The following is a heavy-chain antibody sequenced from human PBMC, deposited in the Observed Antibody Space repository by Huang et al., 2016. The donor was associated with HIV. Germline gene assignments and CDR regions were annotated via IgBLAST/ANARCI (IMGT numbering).Heavy chain of an antibody. CDR2: IYYSART. CDR1: GGSIRSDNYY. CDR3: ARLPGSITMIRGVITDPY. Sequence: QLQLQESGPGLVKPSETLSLTCTVSGGSIRSDNYYWGWIRQPPGKGLEWIGSIYYSARTYAHPSLTSRVTITVDTSKNQFSLKMRSVTAADTAVYYCARLPGSITMIRGVITDPYWGQGTLVTVSS. V-gene: IGHV4-39*01. D-gene: IGHD3-10*01. J-gene: IGHJ4*02.